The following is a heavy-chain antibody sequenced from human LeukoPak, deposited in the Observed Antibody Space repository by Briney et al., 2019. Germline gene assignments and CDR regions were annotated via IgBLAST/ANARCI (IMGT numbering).Heavy chain of an antibody. D-gene: IGHD3-3*01. CDR1: GGSFSGYY. J-gene: IGHJ6*02. Sequence: SETLSLTCAVYGGSFSGYYWSWIRQPPGKGLEWIGEINHSGSTNYNPSLKSRVTISVDTSKNQFSLKLSSVTAADTAVYYCARARHYDFWSGREDYYYGMDVWGQGTTVTVS. CDR3: ARARHYDFWSGREDYYYGMDV. CDR2: INHSGST. V-gene: IGHV4-34*01.